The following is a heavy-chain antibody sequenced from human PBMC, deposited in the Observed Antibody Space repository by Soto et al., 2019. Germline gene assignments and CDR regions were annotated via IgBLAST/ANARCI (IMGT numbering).Heavy chain of an antibody. CDR2: IIPIFGTA. CDR3: ARASAYSTPWSFDN. Sequence: ASVKVSCKASGGTFSSYAISWVRQAPGQGLEWMGGIIPIFGTANYAQKLQGRVTLTTDTAANTAHMELRGLRSDDTAVYYCARASAYSTPWSFDNWGQGTLVTVSS. CDR1: GGTFSSYA. J-gene: IGHJ4*02. V-gene: IGHV1-69*05. D-gene: IGHD6-13*01.